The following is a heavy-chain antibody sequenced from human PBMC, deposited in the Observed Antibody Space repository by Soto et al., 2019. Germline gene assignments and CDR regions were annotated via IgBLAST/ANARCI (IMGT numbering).Heavy chain of an antibody. D-gene: IGHD5-12*01. CDR2: ISGSGGST. CDR1: GFTFSSYA. Sequence: PGGSLRLSCAASGFTFSSYAMSWVRQAPGKGLEWVSAISGSGGSTYYAESVKGRFTISRDNSKNTLYLQMNSLRAEDTAVYYCAKDRDGYSGYGEPVDYWGQGTLVTVS. V-gene: IGHV3-23*01. J-gene: IGHJ4*02. CDR3: AKDRDGYSGYGEPVDY.